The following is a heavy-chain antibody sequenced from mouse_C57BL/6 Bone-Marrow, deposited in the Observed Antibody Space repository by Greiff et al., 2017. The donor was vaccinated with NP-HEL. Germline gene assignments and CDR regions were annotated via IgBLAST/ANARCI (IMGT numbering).Heavy chain of an antibody. V-gene: IGHV1-53*01. D-gene: IGHD2-3*01. CDR2: INPSNGGT. CDR3: ERSEDGYTHWYFDV. CDR1: GYTFTSYW. Sequence: VQLQQPGTELVKPGASVKLSCKASGYTFTSYWMHWVKQRPGQGLEWIGNINPSNGGTNYNEKFKSKATLAVDKSSSTAYMQLSSLASEDSAVYSCERSEDGYTHWYFDVWGTGTTVTVSS. J-gene: IGHJ1*03.